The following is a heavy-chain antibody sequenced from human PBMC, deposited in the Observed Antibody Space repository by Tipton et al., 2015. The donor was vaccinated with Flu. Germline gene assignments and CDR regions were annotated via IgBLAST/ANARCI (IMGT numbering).Heavy chain of an antibody. CDR3: ARAQNYFRSSEYCKWFDP. V-gene: IGHV3-53*01. J-gene: IGHJ5*01. Sequence: GSLRLSCAASGFTVSSNYMSWVRQAPGKGLEWVSVTYSGDRTYSADSVKGRFTISRDNSKNTIYLQMNSLRAEDTALYYCARAQNYFRSSEYCKWFDPWGQGTVVTVSS. D-gene: IGHD2/OR15-2a*01. CDR1: GFTVSSNY. CDR2: TYSGDRT.